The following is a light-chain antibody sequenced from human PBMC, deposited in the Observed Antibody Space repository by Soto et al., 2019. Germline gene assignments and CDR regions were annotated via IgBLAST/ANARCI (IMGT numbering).Light chain of an antibody. CDR3: SSYTSARILGV. CDR2: DVS. CDR1: SSDVGGFNY. J-gene: IGLJ3*02. V-gene: IGLV2-14*03. Sequence: QSALTQPASVSGSPGQSITISCTGTSSDVGGFNYVSWYQHHTDKAPKLIIYDVSNRPSGVSFRFSGSKSGNTASLTISGLQAEDEADYYCSSYTSARILGVFGGRTKVTVL.